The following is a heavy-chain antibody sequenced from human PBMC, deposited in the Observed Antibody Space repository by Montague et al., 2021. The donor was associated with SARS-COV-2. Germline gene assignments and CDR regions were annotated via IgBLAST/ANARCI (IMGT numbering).Heavy chain of an antibody. J-gene: IGHJ4*02. Sequence: SETLSLTCVVSGDSFSTDNWWTWVRLPPGKGLEWVGDIYHTGSTKYKPSLKSRVSMSVDTSWNQFSKGLTSVTAAATAYYYGARKGSERSGLDYWGQGTLVTVSS. CDR1: GDSFSTDNW. V-gene: IGHV4-4*02. D-gene: IGHD3-10*01. CDR3: ARKGSERSGLDY. CDR2: IYHTGST.